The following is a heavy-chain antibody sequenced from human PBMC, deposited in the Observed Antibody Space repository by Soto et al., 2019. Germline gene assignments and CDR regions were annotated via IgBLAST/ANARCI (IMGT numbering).Heavy chain of an antibody. CDR3: ARVVGAAAAIYY. Sequence: QVQLVQSGAEVKKPGASVKVSCKASGYTFTSYDINWVQQATGEGLEWMGWMNPNSGNTGYAQKFQGRVTMTRNTSISTAYMELSSLRSEDTAVYYCARVVGAAAAIYYWGQGTLVTVSS. D-gene: IGHD6-13*01. CDR2: MNPNSGNT. V-gene: IGHV1-8*01. CDR1: GYTFTSYD. J-gene: IGHJ4*02.